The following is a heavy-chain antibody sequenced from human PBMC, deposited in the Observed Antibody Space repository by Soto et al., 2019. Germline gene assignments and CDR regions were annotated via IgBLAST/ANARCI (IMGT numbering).Heavy chain of an antibody. J-gene: IGHJ5*02. CDR2: IYYSGST. CDR3: ARVTAAGHETGWFDP. Sequence: PSETLSLTCTVSGGSISSYYWSWIRQPPGKGLEWIGYIYYSGSTNYNPSLKSRVTISVDTSKNQFSLKLSSVTAADTAVYYCARVTAAGHETGWFDPWGQGTLVTVSS. V-gene: IGHV4-59*01. CDR1: GGSISSYY. D-gene: IGHD6-13*01.